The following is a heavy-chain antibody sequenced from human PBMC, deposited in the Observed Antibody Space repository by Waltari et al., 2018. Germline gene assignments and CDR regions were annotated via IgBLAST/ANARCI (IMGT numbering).Heavy chain of an antibody. D-gene: IGHD4-17*01. J-gene: IGHJ4*02. CDR2: INPNSGNT. CDR1: GGTFSSYA. V-gene: IGHV1-8*02. Sequence: QVQLVQSGAEVKKPGSSVKVSCKASGGTFSSYAISWVRKATGQGLEWMGWINPNSGNTGYAQKFQGRVTMTRNTSISTAYMELSSLRSEDTAVYYCARGPSLDDYGDYASNYWGQGTLVTVSS. CDR3: ARGPSLDDYGDYASNY.